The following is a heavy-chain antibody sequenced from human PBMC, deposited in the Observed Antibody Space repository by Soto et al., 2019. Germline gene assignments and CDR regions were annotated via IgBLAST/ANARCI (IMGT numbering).Heavy chain of an antibody. D-gene: IGHD6-19*01. J-gene: IGHJ4*02. CDR2: IYYSGST. CDR1: GGSIDAYF. V-gene: IGHV4-59*01. Sequence: PSETLSLTCTVSGGSIDAYFWTWIRQPPGKGLEWIGFIYYSGSTNYNPSLKSRVSISLQTSKSQFSLKLSSVTAADTAMYYCARGVDRQWADYWGQGTLVTVSS. CDR3: ARGVDRQWADY.